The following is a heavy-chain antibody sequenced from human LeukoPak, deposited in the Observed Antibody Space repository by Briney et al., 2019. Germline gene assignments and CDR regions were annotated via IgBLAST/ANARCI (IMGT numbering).Heavy chain of an antibody. D-gene: IGHD6-13*01. Sequence: PGGSLRLSCAASGFTFSSYWMSWVRQAPGKGLEWVANIKQDGSEKYYVDSVKGRFTISRDNAKNSLYLQMNSLRAEDTAVYYCARDFGGAAAGHYAFDIWGQGTMVTVSS. CDR1: GFTFSSYW. J-gene: IGHJ3*02. V-gene: IGHV3-7*01. CDR2: IKQDGSEK. CDR3: ARDFGGAAAGHYAFDI.